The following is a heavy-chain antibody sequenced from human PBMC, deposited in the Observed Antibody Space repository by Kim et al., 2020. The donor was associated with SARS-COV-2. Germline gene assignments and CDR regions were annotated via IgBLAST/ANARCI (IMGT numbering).Heavy chain of an antibody. CDR2: ISAYNGNT. J-gene: IGHJ6*03. Sequence: ASVKVSCKASGYTFTSYGISWVRQAPGQGLEWMGWISAYNGNTNYAQKLQGRVTMTTDTSTSTAYMELRSLRSDDTAVYYCVRHPYYSSGWYKNYYYMDVWGKGTTVTVSS. CDR3: VRHPYYSSGWYKNYYYMDV. V-gene: IGHV1-18*01. CDR1: GYTFTSYG. D-gene: IGHD6-19*01.